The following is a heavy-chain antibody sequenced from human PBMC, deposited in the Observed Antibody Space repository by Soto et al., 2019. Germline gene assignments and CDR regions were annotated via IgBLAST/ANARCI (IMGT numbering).Heavy chain of an antibody. CDR1: GGAFSGYY. J-gene: IGHJ4*02. D-gene: IGHD2-21*02. CDR3: GTLLYCGGDCYRSEDYFDY. V-gene: IGHV4-34*01. Sequence: PSETLSLTWAVYGGAFSGYYSRRIRQPPGKGLEWLGETNHSGRPNQKPSHQSRVSTAVTTPKNQFSLKLSPVNAADTAVYYCGTLLYCGGDCYRSEDYFDYWGQGTLVTVSS. CDR2: TNHSGRP.